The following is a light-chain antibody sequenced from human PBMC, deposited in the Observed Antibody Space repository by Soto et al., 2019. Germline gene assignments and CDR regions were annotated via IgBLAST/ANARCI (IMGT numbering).Light chain of an antibody. CDR2: EVS. CDR1: RSLVHSDGKTY. J-gene: IGKJ4*01. Sequence: DVVLTQSPLSLSVTIGQPASISCGSSRSLVHSDGKTYLYWYLQKPGQPPRLLIYEVSNRFSGVPDRFSASGSGTDFTPKISRVEAEDVGVYYCMQDVELPFTFGGGTKVDIK. V-gene: IGKV2D-29*01. CDR3: MQDVELPFT.